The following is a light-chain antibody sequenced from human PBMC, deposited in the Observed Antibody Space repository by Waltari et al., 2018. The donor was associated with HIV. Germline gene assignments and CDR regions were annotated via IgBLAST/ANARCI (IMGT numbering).Light chain of an antibody. V-gene: IGKV1-5*03. CDR1: QSISSW. Sequence: DIQMTQSPSTLSASVGDRVTITCRASQSISSWLAWYQQKPGKAPKLLSYKASSLESGVPSRFSGSGSGTEFTLTISSLQPDDFGTYYCQQYNSYSWTFGQGTKVEIK. CDR3: QQYNSYSWT. CDR2: KAS. J-gene: IGKJ1*01.